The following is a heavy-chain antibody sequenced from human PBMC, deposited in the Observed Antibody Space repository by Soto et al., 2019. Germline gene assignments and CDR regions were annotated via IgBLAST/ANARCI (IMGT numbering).Heavy chain of an antibody. V-gene: IGHV3-21*01. CDR3: ARHPVAGAWGYGMDV. CDR2: ISSGSSYI. D-gene: IGHD6-19*01. Sequence: GGSLRLSCAASGFTFSSFDMNWVRQAPGKGLEWVSSISSGSSYIYYADSMKGRFTISRDNAKNSVYLQMHSLRAEDTAVYYCARHPVAGAWGYGMDVWGQGTTVTVSS. J-gene: IGHJ6*02. CDR1: GFTFSSFD.